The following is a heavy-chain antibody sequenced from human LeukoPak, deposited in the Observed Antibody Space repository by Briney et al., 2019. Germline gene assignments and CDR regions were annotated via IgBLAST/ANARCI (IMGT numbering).Heavy chain of an antibody. CDR2: IYTSGST. Sequence: PSETLSLTCAVYGGSFSGYSWSWIRQPPGKGLEWIGRIYTSGSTNYNPSLKSRVTISVDTSKNQFSLKLSSVTAADTAVYYCASTLKGIWFDPWGQGTLVTVSS. CDR1: GGSFSGYS. V-gene: IGHV4-4*08. CDR3: ASTLKGIWFDP. J-gene: IGHJ5*02. D-gene: IGHD1-14*01.